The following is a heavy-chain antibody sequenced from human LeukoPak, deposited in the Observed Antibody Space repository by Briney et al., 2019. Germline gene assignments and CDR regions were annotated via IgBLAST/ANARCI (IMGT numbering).Heavy chain of an antibody. Sequence: PSETLSLTCTVSGGSISSGSYYWGWIRQPPGKGLEWIGSIYQSGSTYCNPSLKSRVTISVDTSKNQFSLKLSSVTAADTAVYYCAREQPYDILIWGQGTLVTVSS. V-gene: IGHV4-39*07. J-gene: IGHJ4*02. CDR3: AREQPYDILI. D-gene: IGHD3-9*01. CDR2: IYQSGST. CDR1: GGSISSGSYY.